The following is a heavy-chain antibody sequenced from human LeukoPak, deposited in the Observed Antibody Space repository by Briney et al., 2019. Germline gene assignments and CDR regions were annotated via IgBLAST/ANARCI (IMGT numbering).Heavy chain of an antibody. CDR2: FDPEDGET. J-gene: IGHJ4*02. CDR1: GYTLTELS. CDR3: ARDGGKQVPAAILFH. D-gene: IGHD2-2*01. V-gene: IGHV1-24*01. Sequence: ASVKVSCKVSGYTLTELSMHWVRQAPGKGLEWMGGFDPEDGETIYAQKFQGRVTMTEDTSTDTAYMELRSLRSDDTAVYYCARDGGKQVPAAILFHWGQGTLVTVSS.